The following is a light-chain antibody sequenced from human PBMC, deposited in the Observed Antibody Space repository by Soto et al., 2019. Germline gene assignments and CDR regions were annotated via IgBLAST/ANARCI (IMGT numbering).Light chain of an antibody. Sequence: QTVVTQEPSLTVSPGGTVTLTCGSNTGAVTSGQYPYWFQKKPGQAPRPLIYDAINKHSWTPARFSGSLLGGKAVLTLSGAQPEDEAEYYCLLLCPGLRVFGGGTKLTVL. J-gene: IGLJ3*02. CDR3: LLLCPGLRV. V-gene: IGLV7-46*01. CDR2: DAI. CDR1: TGAVTSGQY.